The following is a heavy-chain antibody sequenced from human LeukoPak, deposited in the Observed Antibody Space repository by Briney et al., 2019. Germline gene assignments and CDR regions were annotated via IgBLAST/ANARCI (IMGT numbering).Heavy chain of an antibody. J-gene: IGHJ4*02. D-gene: IGHD2-2*01. CDR1: GYTFTGYY. CDR3: APTYPIRSSTSCYSY. CDR2: INPNSGGT. Sequence: ASVKVSCKASGYTFTGYYMHWVRQAPGQGLEWMGWINPNSGGTNYAQKFQGRVTMTGDTSISTAYMELSRLRSDDTAVYYCAPTYPIRSSTSCYSYWGQGTLVTVSS. V-gene: IGHV1-2*02.